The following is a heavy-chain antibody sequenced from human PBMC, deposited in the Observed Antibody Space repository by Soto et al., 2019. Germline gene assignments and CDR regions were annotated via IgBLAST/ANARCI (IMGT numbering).Heavy chain of an antibody. Sequence: GASVKVSCKASGYTFTSYGISWVRQAPGQGLEWMGWISAYNGNTNYAQKLQGRVTMTTDTSTSTAYMELRSLRSDDTAVYYCATHLTYSGYDPCDCWGKGTLVTVSS. CDR1: GYTFTSYG. CDR2: ISAYNGNT. J-gene: IGHJ4*02. D-gene: IGHD5-12*01. CDR3: ATHLTYSGYDPCDC. V-gene: IGHV1-18*04.